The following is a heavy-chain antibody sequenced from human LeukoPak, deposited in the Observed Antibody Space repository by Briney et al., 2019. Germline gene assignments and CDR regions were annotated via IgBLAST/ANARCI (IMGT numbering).Heavy chain of an antibody. CDR2: INPNSGGT. CDR1: GYTFTGYY. D-gene: IGHD2-15*01. Sequence: ASVKVSCKASGYTFTGYYMHWVRQAPGQGLEWMGWINPNSGGTNYAQKFQGRVTMTRDTSISTAYMELSRLRSDDTAVYYCARVRGYCSGGSCYYYGMDVWGQGTTVTVS. CDR3: ARVRGYCSGGSCYYYGMDV. V-gene: IGHV1-2*02. J-gene: IGHJ6*02.